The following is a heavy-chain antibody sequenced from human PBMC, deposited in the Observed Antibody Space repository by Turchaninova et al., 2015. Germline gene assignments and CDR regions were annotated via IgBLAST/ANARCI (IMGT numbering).Heavy chain of an antibody. CDR2: IKHSGST. D-gene: IGHD6-13*01. J-gene: IGHJ4*02. CDR3: ARVNSGAAAGTLDY. CDR1: GGSFSGYY. V-gene: IGHV4-34*01. Sequence: QAQLQQWGAGRLKPSATLSPPRAVYGGSFSGYYWSWIRQPPGKGLEWIGEIKHSGSTNYNPSLKSRVTISVDTSKNQFSLKLSSVTAADTAVYYCARVNSGAAAGTLDYWGQGTLVTVSS.